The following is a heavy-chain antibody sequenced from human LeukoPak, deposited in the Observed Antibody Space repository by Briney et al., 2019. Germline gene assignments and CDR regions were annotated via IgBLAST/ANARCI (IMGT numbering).Heavy chain of an antibody. Sequence: SETLSLTCTVSGGSISSGHYYWSWIRQPPGKGLEWIGYIYNSGSTDYNPSLKSRVTISMDTPKNQFSLKLSSVTAADTAVYYCARTNYDFWSGYQVDYYYYMDVWGKGTTVTVSS. CDR2: IYNSGST. CDR1: GGSISSGHYY. J-gene: IGHJ6*03. CDR3: ARTNYDFWSGYQVDYYYYMDV. V-gene: IGHV4-30-4*02. D-gene: IGHD3-3*01.